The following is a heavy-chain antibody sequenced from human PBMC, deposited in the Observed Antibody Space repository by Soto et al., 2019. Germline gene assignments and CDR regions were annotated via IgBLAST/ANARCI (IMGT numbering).Heavy chain of an antibody. CDR3: ARHEYVSSSYDLLDV. CDR1: GGSIISNYW. J-gene: IGHJ3*01. CDR2: IYHSGTT. Sequence: SETLSLTCAVSGGSIISNYWWAWIRQSPGEGLVWIGSIYHSGTTYYNPSLESRVIISVDTSESRFALRLTSVTAADSAVYYCARHEYVSSSYDLLDVWGRGTMVTVSS. D-gene: IGHD3-22*01. V-gene: IGHV4-38-2*01.